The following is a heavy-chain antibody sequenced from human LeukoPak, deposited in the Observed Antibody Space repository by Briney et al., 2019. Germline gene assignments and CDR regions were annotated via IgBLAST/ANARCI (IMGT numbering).Heavy chain of an antibody. CDR2: IYYTGDT. J-gene: IGHJ4*02. V-gene: IGHV4-59*08. Sequence: SETLSLTCTVSGGSISSYYWSWIRLPPGKGLEWIGYIYYTGDTNSNPSLKSRVTISVDTSKNQFSLKVTSVTAADTAVYYCAGHTYARPFDFWGQGTLVTVSS. CDR3: AGHTYARPFDF. D-gene: IGHD6-6*01. CDR1: GGSISSYY.